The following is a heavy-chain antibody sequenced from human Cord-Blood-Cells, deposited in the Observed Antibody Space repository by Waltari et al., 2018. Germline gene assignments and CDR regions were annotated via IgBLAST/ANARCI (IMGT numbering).Heavy chain of an antibody. CDR3: AGQANWDDY. CDR2: IYYSGRT. V-gene: IGHV4-39*07. J-gene: IGHJ4*02. D-gene: IGHD7-27*01. CDR1: GGSISSSSYY. Sequence: QLQLQESGPGLVKPSETLSLTCTVSGGSISSSSYYWGWFRQPPGKGLEWIGSIYYSGRTYYNPSLKSRVTISVDTSKNQFSLKLSSVTAADTAVYYCAGQANWDDYWGQGTLVTVSS.